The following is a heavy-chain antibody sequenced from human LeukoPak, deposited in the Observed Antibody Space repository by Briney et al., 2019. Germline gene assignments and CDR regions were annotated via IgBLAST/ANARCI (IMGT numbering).Heavy chain of an antibody. J-gene: IGHJ5*02. Sequence: PGGSLRLSCVASGFTFSDYCMSWVRQAPRKGLEWVANIKQDGSEKYYVDSVKGRFTISRDNAKNSLYLQMNSLRAEDTAVYYCARDRVITFGGVIVTNWFDPWGQGTLVTVSS. CDR1: GFTFSDYC. D-gene: IGHD3-16*02. CDR3: ARDRVITFGGVIVTNWFDP. V-gene: IGHV3-7*01. CDR2: IKQDGSEK.